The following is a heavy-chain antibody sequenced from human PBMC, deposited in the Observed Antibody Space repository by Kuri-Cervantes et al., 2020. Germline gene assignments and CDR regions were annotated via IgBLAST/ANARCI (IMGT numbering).Heavy chain of an antibody. Sequence: SETLSLTCTVSGGSVNSGIHYWNWIRQPPGKGLEWIGYIDYSGTTNYNPSLKSRVAISIDTSKNQFSLKLSSVTAADTAVYYCAREPSSSWHYYLDYWGQGTLVTVSS. CDR3: AREPSSSWHYYLDY. J-gene: IGHJ4*02. CDR2: IDYSGTT. CDR1: GGSVNSGIHY. V-gene: IGHV4-61*01. D-gene: IGHD6-13*01.